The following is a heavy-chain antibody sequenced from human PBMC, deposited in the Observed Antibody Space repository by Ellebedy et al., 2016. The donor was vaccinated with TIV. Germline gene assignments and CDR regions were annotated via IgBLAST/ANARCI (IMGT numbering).Heavy chain of an antibody. V-gene: IGHV3-9*01. D-gene: IGHD2-15*01. CDR3: ARRYCSGGSCYVDH. CDR2: ISWNSGTK. J-gene: IGHJ4*02. Sequence: GGSLRLSCAASGFTFDDYAMHWVRQAPGKGPEWVSGISWNSGTKGYADSVKGRFTISRDNAKNSLYLQMNSLRAEDTAFYYCARRYCSGGSCYVDHWGQGTLVTVSS. CDR1: GFTFDDYA.